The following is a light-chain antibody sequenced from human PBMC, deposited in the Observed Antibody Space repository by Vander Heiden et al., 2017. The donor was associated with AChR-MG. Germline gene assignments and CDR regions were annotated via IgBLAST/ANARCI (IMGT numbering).Light chain of an antibody. CDR3: MQSIQIQRLT. CDR1: ESLLPSDGKNH. Sequence: DTVMTQTPLPLSDTPGQPASISCKSSESLLPSDGKNHLNWHLQTPVQPLHHLIYDVANQFSGVPERLSGSRSGTDFTLKIIRVEADDVGVYYYMQSIQIQRLTFGPGTKVDIK. V-gene: IGKV2D-29*01. J-gene: IGKJ3*01. CDR2: DVA.